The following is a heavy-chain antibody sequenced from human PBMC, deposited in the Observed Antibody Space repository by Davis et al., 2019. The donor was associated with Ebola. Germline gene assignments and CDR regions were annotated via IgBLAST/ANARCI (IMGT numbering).Heavy chain of an antibody. CDR3: ARDEVYTNYGSRFDF. CDR2: ISYDGSNK. Sequence: GESLKISCAASGFTFSSYAMHWVRQAPGKRLEWVAVISYDGSNKYYADSVKRRFTISRDNSKNTMYLQMNSLSAEDTAVYSCARDEVYTNYGSRFDFWGQGTLVAVSS. D-gene: IGHD4-11*01. V-gene: IGHV3-30-3*01. J-gene: IGHJ4*02. CDR1: GFTFSSYA.